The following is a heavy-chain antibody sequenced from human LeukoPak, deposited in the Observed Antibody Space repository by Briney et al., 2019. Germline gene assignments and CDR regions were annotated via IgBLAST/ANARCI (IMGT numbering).Heavy chain of an antibody. D-gene: IGHD1-1*01. V-gene: IGHV3-7*01. CDR1: GFTFSSYW. J-gene: IGHJ4*02. CDR3: AKSGGRNDFDY. Sequence: PGGYLRLSCAASGFTFSSYWMSWVRQAPGKGLEWVANIKQDGSEKYYVDSVKGRFTISRDNAKNSLYLQMNSLRAEDTAVYYCAKSGGRNDFDYWGQGTLVTVSS. CDR2: IKQDGSEK.